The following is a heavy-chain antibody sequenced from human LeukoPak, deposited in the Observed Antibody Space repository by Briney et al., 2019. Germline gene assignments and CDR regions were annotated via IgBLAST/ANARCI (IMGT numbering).Heavy chain of an antibody. D-gene: IGHD3-22*01. CDR2: IKSKTDGGTT. V-gene: IGHV3-15*01. Sequence: GGSLRLSCAASGFTFSSYWMSWVRQAPGKGLEWVGRIKSKTDGGTTDYAAPVKGRFTISRDDSKNTLYLQMNSLKTEDTAVYYCTTGFITMIVSDYWGQGTLVTVSS. CDR3: TTGFITMIVSDY. CDR1: GFTFSSYW. J-gene: IGHJ4*02.